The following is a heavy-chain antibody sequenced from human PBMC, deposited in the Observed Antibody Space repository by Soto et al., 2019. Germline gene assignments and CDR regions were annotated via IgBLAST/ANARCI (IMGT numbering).Heavy chain of an antibody. CDR3: AKGYEVSPPVASGWYSNYFYGVDV. J-gene: IGHJ6*02. CDR2: ISYDGSEK. D-gene: IGHD6-19*01. CDR1: GSSFSKYG. Sequence: TGGSLRLSCGASGSSFSKYGMHWVRQAPGEGLEWLSLISYDGSEKWYAESVKGRFTISRDNSKNTLYLQMNSLRGDDTAVYYCAKGYEVSPPVASGWYSNYFYGVDVWGRGTTVTVSS. V-gene: IGHV3-30*18.